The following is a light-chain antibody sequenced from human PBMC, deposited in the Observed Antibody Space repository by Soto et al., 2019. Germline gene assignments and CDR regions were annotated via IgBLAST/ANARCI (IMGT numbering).Light chain of an antibody. CDR3: SSYAGSTTYVV. CDR1: SSDVGSYNL. Sequence: QSALTQPASVCGSPGQSITISCTGTSSDVGSYNLVSWYQQHPGKAPKLMIYEDTERPSGVSNRFSGSKSGNTASLTISGLQAEDEADYYCSSYAGSTTYVVFGGGTKLTVL. J-gene: IGLJ2*01. CDR2: EDT. V-gene: IGLV2-23*01.